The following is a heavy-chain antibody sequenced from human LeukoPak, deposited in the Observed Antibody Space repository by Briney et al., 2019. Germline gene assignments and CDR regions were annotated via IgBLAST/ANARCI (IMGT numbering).Heavy chain of an antibody. Sequence: PGGSLRLSCAASGFTFSSYSMNRVRQAPGKGLEWVSSISSSSSYVYYADSVKGRFTISRDNAKNSLYLQMNSLRAEDTAVYYCARVSPSALWFGDDWGQGTLVTVSS. CDR1: GFTFSSYS. D-gene: IGHD3-10*01. CDR3: ARVSPSALWFGDD. CDR2: ISSSSSYV. J-gene: IGHJ4*02. V-gene: IGHV3-21*01.